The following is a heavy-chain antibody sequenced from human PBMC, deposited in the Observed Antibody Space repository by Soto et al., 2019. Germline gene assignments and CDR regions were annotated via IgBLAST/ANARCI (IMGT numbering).Heavy chain of an antibody. Sequence: GGSLRLSCAASGFTFSSYAMTWVRQAPGKGLEWVSAISSSGGSTFYADSVKGRFTISRDNSKNTLYLQMNSLKAEDTAIYYCAKDPHYSSDWDGLYNWFDPWGQGTLVTVSS. CDR3: AKDPHYSSDWDGLYNWFDP. CDR1: GFTFSSYA. V-gene: IGHV3-23*01. J-gene: IGHJ5*02. D-gene: IGHD6-19*01. CDR2: ISSSGGST.